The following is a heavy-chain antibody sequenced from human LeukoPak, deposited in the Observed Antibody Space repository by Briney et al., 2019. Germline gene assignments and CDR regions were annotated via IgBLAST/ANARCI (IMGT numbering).Heavy chain of an antibody. CDR1: GYTFTSYG. CDR3: ARDLLGYCSSTSCPTHDPDY. J-gene: IGHJ4*02. V-gene: IGHV1-18*01. D-gene: IGHD2-2*01. CDR2: ISAYNGNT. Sequence: ASVKVSCKASGYTFTSYGISWVRQAPGQGLEWMGWISAYNGNTNYAQKLQGRVTMTTDTSTSTAYMELRSLRSDDTAVYYCARDLLGYCSSTSCPTHDPDYWGQGTLVTVSS.